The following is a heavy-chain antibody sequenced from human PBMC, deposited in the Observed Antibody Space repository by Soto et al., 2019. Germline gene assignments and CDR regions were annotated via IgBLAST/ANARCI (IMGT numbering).Heavy chain of an antibody. CDR2: INPSGGST. D-gene: IGHD3-3*01. CDR3: ARDTPAIFGVVISRPHYMDV. CDR1: GYTFTSYY. Sequence: ASVKVSCKASGYTFTSYYMHWVRQAPGQGLEWMGIINPSGGSTSYAQKFQGRVTMTRDTSTSTVYMELSSLRSEDTAVYYCARDTPAIFGVVISRPHYMDVWGKGTTVTV. J-gene: IGHJ6*03. V-gene: IGHV1-46*03.